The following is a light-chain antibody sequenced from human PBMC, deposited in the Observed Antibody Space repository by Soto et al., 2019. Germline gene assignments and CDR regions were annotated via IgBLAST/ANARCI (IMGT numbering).Light chain of an antibody. V-gene: IGLV2-14*01. CDR1: SSDVGGYNY. CDR2: EVD. Sequence: QSALTQPASVSGSPGQSITISCTGTSSDVGGYNYVSWYQQHPGKAPKLIIYEVDDRPSGISNRFSASKSGNTASLTISGLQAEDEADYYCSSFSDSGTQWVFGGGTKVTVL. CDR3: SSFSDSGTQWV. J-gene: IGLJ3*02.